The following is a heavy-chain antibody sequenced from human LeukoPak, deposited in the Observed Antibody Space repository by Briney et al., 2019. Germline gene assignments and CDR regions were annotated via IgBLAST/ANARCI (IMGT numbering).Heavy chain of an antibody. V-gene: IGHV3-30*02. Sequence: GGSLRLSCAASGFTFSSYGMHWVRQAPGKGLEWVAFIRYDGSNKYYADSVKGRLTISRDNSKNTLYLQMNSLRAEDTAVYYCAKPSRIAAAGKGDYFDYWGQGTLVTVSS. D-gene: IGHD6-13*01. J-gene: IGHJ4*02. CDR2: IRYDGSNK. CDR3: AKPSRIAAAGKGDYFDY. CDR1: GFTFSSYG.